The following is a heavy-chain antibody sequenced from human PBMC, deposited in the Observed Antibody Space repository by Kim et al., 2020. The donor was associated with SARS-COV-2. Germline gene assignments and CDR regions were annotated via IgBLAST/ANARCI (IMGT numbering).Heavy chain of an antibody. CDR2: ISYDGGNK. CDR1: GFTFSSYD. CDR3: AREQVDWGLEYFYYHGMDV. D-gene: IGHD3-16*01. Sequence: GGSLRLSCAASGFTFSSYDMHWVRQAPGKGLDWVAVISYDGGNKYYADSVKGRFTISSDTSKNMLYLEMNSLRVEDTAVYYCAREQVDWGLEYFYYHGMDVWGQGTTVTVSS. V-gene: IGHV3-30*04. J-gene: IGHJ6*02.